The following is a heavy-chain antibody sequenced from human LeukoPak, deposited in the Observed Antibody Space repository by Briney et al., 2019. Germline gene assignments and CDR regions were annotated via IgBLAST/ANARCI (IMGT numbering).Heavy chain of an antibody. Sequence: SETLSLTCSVSDGSISSGYYYWAWIRQPPGKGPEWIGSIYYSGTTYPNPSLKSRVTISVDTSKNQFSLKLSSVTAADTAVYYCARHASRGYSGRVLGYWGQGTLVTVSS. CDR1: DGSISSGYYY. CDR3: ARHASRGYSGRVLGY. V-gene: IGHV4-39*01. J-gene: IGHJ4*02. D-gene: IGHD5-12*01. CDR2: IYYSGTT.